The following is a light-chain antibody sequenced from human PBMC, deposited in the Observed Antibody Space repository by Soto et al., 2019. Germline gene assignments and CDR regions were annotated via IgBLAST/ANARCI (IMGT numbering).Light chain of an antibody. J-gene: IGLJ1*01. V-gene: IGLV2-11*01. CDR2: DVS. CDR3: CSYAGSYTFV. Sequence: QSALTQPRSVSGSPGQSVTISCTGTSSNVGGYNYVSWYQQHPDKAPKLMIYDVSKRPSGVPDRFSGSKSGNTASLTISGLQAEVEADYYCCSYAGSYTFVFGTGTKLTVL. CDR1: SSNVGGYNY.